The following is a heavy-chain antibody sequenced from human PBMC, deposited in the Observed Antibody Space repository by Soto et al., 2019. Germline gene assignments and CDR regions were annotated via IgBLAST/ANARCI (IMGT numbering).Heavy chain of an antibody. Sequence: QVQLVQSGAEVKKPGASVKVSCKASGYTFTRYYIHWVRQAPGQGLEWMGIINPRGGSTTYAQKFQGRVTLTGDTSTSTAYMELSRLRSEDTAVYFCSRDSIVARYYFDYWGQGTPVTVSS. CDR1: GYTFTRYY. CDR2: INPRGGST. V-gene: IGHV1-46*01. D-gene: IGHD6-6*01. J-gene: IGHJ4*02. CDR3: SRDSIVARYYFDY.